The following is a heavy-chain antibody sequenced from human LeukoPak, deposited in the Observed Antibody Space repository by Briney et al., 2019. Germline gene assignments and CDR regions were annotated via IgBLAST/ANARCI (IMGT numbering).Heavy chain of an antibody. V-gene: IGHV3-74*01. J-gene: IGHJ4*02. CDR2: INSDGSST. CDR3: ARDYYDSSGYHSFDY. D-gene: IGHD3-22*01. Sequence: GGSLRLSCAASGFTFSSYWMHWVRQAPGKGLVWVSRINSDGSSTSYADSVKGRFTISRDNAKNTLYLQMNSLRAEDAAVYYCARDYYDSSGYHSFDYWGPGNLVTVSS. CDR1: GFTFSSYW.